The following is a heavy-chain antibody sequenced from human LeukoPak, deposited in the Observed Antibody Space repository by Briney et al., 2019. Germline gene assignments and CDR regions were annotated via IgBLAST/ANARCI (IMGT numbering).Heavy chain of an antibody. CDR2: ISGSGDST. Sequence: SGGSLRLSCGASGFTFRNYGMSWVRQAPGKGLEWVSAISGSGDSTFYTDSVKGRFTISRDNSRNTVYLQMNSLRAEDTAVYYCANDLGWIQLNLGRGQGTLVTVSS. D-gene: IGHD5-18*01. V-gene: IGHV3-23*01. CDR3: ANDLGWIQLNLG. J-gene: IGHJ4*02. CDR1: GFTFRNYG.